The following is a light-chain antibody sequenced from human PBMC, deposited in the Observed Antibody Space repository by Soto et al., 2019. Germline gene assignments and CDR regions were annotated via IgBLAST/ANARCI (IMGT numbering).Light chain of an antibody. V-gene: IGLV1-47*01. J-gene: IGLJ2*01. Sequence: QAVVTQPPSASGTPGQRVTISCSGSRSNIGSNYVYWYQQLPGTAPKLLIYRNNQRPSGVPDRFSGSKSGTSASLAISGLRSEDEADYYCAAWDDSLRMVFGGGTKVTVL. CDR3: AAWDDSLRMV. CDR2: RNN. CDR1: RSNIGSNY.